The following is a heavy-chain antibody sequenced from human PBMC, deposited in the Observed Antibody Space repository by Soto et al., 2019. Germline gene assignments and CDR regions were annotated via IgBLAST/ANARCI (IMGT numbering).Heavy chain of an antibody. CDR2: IDYSVST. CDR3: ARRPRVGFGELGSNYDYGMEG. J-gene: IGHJ6*02. Sequence: PSVTQALTCAVSSGSIIKRSHYRGGIRKPPGKGLEWMWNIDYSVSTSYNPSLKGRVNISVDTSKNQFSLELTSVTDADTAVYYCARRPRVGFGELGSNYDYGMEGWGPGTTV. V-gene: IGHV4-39*01. D-gene: IGHD3-10*01. CDR1: SGSIIKRSHY.